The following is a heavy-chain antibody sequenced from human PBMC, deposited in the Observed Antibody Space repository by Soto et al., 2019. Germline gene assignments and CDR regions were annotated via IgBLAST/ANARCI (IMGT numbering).Heavy chain of an antibody. CDR1: GGSISSGDYY. Sequence: QVQLQESGPGLVKPSQTLSLTCTVSGGSISSGDYYWSWIRQPPGKGLEWIGYIYYSGSTYYNPSLKSRVTISVDTSKNQFSLKLSSVTAADTAVYYCAREARGVRETYGMDVWGQGTTVTVSS. CDR3: AREARGVRETYGMDV. J-gene: IGHJ6*02. D-gene: IGHD3-10*01. CDR2: IYYSGST. V-gene: IGHV4-30-4*01.